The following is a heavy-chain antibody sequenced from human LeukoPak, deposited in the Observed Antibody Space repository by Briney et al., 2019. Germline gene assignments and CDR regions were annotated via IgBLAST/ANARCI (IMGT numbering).Heavy chain of an antibody. CDR3: AKVTAAADWFDP. Sequence: GGSLRLSCAASGFTFSSYDMHWVRQATVKGLEWVSAIGTAGDTYYPGSVKGRFTISRENAKNSLYLQMNSLRAEDTAVYYCAKVTAAADWFDPWGQGTLVTVSS. CDR1: GFTFSSYD. J-gene: IGHJ5*02. V-gene: IGHV3-13*01. D-gene: IGHD6-13*01. CDR2: IGTAGDT.